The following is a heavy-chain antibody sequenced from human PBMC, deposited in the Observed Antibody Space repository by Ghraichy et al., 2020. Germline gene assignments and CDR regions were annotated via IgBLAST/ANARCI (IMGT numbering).Heavy chain of an antibody. D-gene: IGHD3-22*01. CDR3: ARHRYTYDNPYYFDF. CDR2: VSYTGNT. Sequence: SETLSLTCTVSGGSISNEDYYWGWVRQPPGKGLEWIGSVSYTGNTFYNPSLTSRVSMSVDMSKNQFSLKLSSVTAADTAMYFCARHRYTYDNPYYFDFWGQGTLVTVSS. CDR1: GGSISNEDYY. V-gene: IGHV4-39*01. J-gene: IGHJ4*02.